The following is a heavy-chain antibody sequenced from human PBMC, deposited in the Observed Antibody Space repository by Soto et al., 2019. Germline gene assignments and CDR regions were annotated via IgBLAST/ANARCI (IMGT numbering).Heavy chain of an antibody. CDR2: IIPIFGTA. J-gene: IGHJ4*02. Sequence: SVKVSCKASGGTFSSYAISWVRQAPGQGLEWMGGIIPIFGTANYTQKFQGRVTITADESTSTAYMELSSLRSEDTAVYYCARVPNRFLEWPGGDYWGQGTLVTVTS. CDR3: ARVPNRFLEWPGGDY. D-gene: IGHD3-3*01. CDR1: GGTFSSYA. V-gene: IGHV1-69*13.